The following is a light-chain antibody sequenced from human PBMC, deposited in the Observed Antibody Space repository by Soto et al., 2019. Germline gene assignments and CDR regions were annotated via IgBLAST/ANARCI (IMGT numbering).Light chain of an antibody. V-gene: IGLV2-14*03. CDR1: SSDVGAYNY. CDR2: DVS. CDR3: SSYTSSNTYV. Sequence: QSALTQPASVSGSPGQSITISCTGTSSDVGAYNYVSWYQHHPGKVPQLMIYDVSNRPSGVSNRFSGSKSGNTASLTISGLQAEDEADYYCSSYTSSNTYVFGTGTKLTVL. J-gene: IGLJ1*01.